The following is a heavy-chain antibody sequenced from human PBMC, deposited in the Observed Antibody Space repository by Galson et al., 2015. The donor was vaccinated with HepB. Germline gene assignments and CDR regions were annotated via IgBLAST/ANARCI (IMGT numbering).Heavy chain of an antibody. V-gene: IGHV1-18*01. CDR1: GYTFTNYG. CDR3: ARDIGYSSGWYFEGH. Sequence: SVKVSCKASGYTFTNYGISWVRQAPGQGLEWMGWISAYNGNTNYAQKLQGRITMTTDTSTSTAYMELRSLRSDDTAVYYCARDIGYSSGWYFEGHWGQGTLVTVSS. CDR2: ISAYNGNT. D-gene: IGHD6-19*01. J-gene: IGHJ1*01.